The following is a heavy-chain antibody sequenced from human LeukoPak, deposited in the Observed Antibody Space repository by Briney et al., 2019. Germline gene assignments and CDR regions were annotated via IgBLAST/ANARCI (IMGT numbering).Heavy chain of an antibody. V-gene: IGHV3-21*01. J-gene: IGHJ6*02. CDR1: GFTFSSYS. D-gene: IGHD2-15*01. CDR3: AKGVVAATNAAYYGMDV. Sequence: GGSLRLSCAASGFTFSSYSMNWVRQAPGKGLEWISGISSSAKYMNYADSVKGRFTISRDNSKNTLYLQMNSLRPEDTAVYYCAKGVVAATNAAYYGMDVWGQGTTVTVSS. CDR2: ISSSAKYM.